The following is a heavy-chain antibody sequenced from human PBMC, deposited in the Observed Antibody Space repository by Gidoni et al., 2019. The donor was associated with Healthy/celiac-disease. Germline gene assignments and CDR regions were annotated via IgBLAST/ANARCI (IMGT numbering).Heavy chain of an antibody. CDR3: AKISPQWLDWHDAFDI. Sequence: EVQLLESGGGLVQPGGSLRLSCAASGLTFSSYAMSWVRQAPGKGLEWVSSISGSGGSTYYADSVKGRFTISRDNSKNTLYLQMNSLRAEDTAVYYCAKISPQWLDWHDAFDIWGQGTMVTVSS. D-gene: IGHD6-19*01. CDR2: ISGSGGST. V-gene: IGHV3-23*01. J-gene: IGHJ3*02. CDR1: GLTFSSYA.